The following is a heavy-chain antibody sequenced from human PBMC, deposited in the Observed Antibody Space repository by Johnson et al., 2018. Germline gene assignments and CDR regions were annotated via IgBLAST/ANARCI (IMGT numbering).Heavy chain of an antibody. V-gene: IGHV3-74*02. Sequence: VQLVQSGGGVVQPGRSLRLSCAASGFTFSSYWMHWVRQAPGKGMVWVSRINSDGSSTSYADSVKGRFTISRNNAKNTLYLQMNSLRAEGTAVYYCARVGSSSWVAAFDSWGQGTMVTVSS. CDR2: INSDGSST. CDR3: ARVGSSSWVAAFDS. J-gene: IGHJ3*02. CDR1: GFTFSSYW. D-gene: IGHD6-6*01.